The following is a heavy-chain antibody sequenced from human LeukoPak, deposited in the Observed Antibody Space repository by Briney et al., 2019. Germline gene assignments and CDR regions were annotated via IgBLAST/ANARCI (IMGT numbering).Heavy chain of an antibody. J-gene: IGHJ4*02. CDR3: ARDHGTYYYDSSGYPGDY. D-gene: IGHD3-22*01. CDR1: GYTFTGYY. V-gene: IGHV1-18*04. Sequence: ASVKVSCKASGYTFTGYYMHWVRQAPGQGLEWMGWISAYNGNTNYAQKLQGRVTMTTDTSTSTAYMELRSLRSDDTAVYYCARDHGTYYYDSSGYPGDYWGQGTLVTVSS. CDR2: ISAYNGNT.